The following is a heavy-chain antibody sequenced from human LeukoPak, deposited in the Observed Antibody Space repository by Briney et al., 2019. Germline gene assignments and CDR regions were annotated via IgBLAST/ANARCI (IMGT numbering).Heavy chain of an antibody. V-gene: IGHV3-23*01. J-gene: IGHJ4*02. D-gene: IGHD2/OR15-2a*01. CDR2: ITGSGGST. Sequence: GGSLRLSCAASGFTFSSYAMSWVRQAPGKGLEWVSAITGSGGSTYYADTVKGRFTISRDNSKNTLYLQMNSLRAEDTAVYYCAKGRSTLLCFDYWGQGTLVTVSS. CDR1: GFTFSSYA. CDR3: AKGRSTLLCFDY.